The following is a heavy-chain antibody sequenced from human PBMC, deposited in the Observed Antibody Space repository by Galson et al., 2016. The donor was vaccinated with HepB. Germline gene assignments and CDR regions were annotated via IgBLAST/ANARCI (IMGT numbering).Heavy chain of an antibody. Sequence: SVKVSCKASGYTFSHYGITWVRQAPGQGLEWMGWISVHNGNTHSAQTIQGRVTMTTDPVTSTAYMELRSRRSDDTAVYSCARGGGRGGSDYWGQGTLVTVTS. CDR2: ISVHNGNT. J-gene: IGHJ4*02. CDR1: GYTFSHYG. V-gene: IGHV1-18*01. D-gene: IGHD1-26*01. CDR3: ARGGGRGGSDY.